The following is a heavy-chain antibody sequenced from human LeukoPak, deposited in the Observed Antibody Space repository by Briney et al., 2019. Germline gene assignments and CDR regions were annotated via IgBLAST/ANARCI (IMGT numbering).Heavy chain of an antibody. D-gene: IGHD1-1*01. V-gene: IGHV3-7*01. Sequence: PGGSLRLSCAASGFTFSSYWMAWVRQAPGKGLEWVANIKQDGSQKYYVEPVKGRFTISRDNAKNSLYLQMNSLRAEDTAVYYCARDATYNLDNWGQGILVTVSS. CDR3: ARDATYNLDN. CDR2: IKQDGSQK. CDR1: GFTFSSYW. J-gene: IGHJ4*02.